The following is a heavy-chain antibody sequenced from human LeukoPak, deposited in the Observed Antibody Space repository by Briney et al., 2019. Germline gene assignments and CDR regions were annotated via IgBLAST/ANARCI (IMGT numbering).Heavy chain of an antibody. Sequence: PGGSLRLSCAASGFTFSSYEMNWVRQAPGKGLEWVSYISSSGSTIYYADSVKGRFTISRDNAKNPLYLQMNSLRAEDTAVYYCARDFGSYYGSAFDIWGQGTMVTVSS. CDR3: ARDFGSYYGSAFDI. J-gene: IGHJ3*02. CDR1: GFTFSSYE. D-gene: IGHD1-26*01. CDR2: ISSSGSTI. V-gene: IGHV3-48*03.